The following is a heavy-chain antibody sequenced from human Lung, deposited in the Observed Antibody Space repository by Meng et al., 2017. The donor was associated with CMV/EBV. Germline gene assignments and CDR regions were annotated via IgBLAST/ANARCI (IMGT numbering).Heavy chain of an antibody. J-gene: IGHJ5*02. Sequence: FSGYYWSWIRQPPGKGLEWIGEINHSGSTNYNPSLKNRVTISVDTSKNQFSLKLSSVTAADTAVYYCARATLYCSGGSCYTNWFDPWGQGTLVTVS. V-gene: IGHV4-34*01. CDR2: INHSGST. CDR1: FSGYY. D-gene: IGHD2-15*01. CDR3: ARATLYCSGGSCYTNWFDP.